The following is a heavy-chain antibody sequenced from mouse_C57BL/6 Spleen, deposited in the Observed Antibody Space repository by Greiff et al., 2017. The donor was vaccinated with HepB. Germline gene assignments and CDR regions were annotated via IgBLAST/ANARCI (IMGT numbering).Heavy chain of an antibody. CDR1: GYTFTDYN. J-gene: IGHJ4*01. D-gene: IGHD2-2*01. CDR2: INPKNGGT. CDR3: VCDEGAIYDANDGAMDY. V-gene: IGHV1-22*01. Sequence: EVQLQQSGPELVKPGASVKMSCKASGYTFTDYNMHWVKQSHGKSLEWIGDINPKNGGTSYNQKFKGKATLTVNKSSSTAYMELRSLTSEDSAVYYCVCDEGAIYDANDGAMDYWGQGTSVTVSS.